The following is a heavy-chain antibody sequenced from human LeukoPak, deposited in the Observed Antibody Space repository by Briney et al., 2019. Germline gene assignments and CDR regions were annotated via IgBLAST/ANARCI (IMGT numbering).Heavy chain of an antibody. CDR2: IYHTGST. J-gene: IGHJ6*02. CDR3: ARGGGGSASHYYYGLDV. D-gene: IGHD3-16*01. V-gene: IGHV4-30-2*01. CDR1: GGSISSGDYS. Sequence: SETLSLTCAVSGGSISSGDYSWSWIRQPPGKGLEWIGYIYHTGSTYYNPSLKSRVTISVGRSKSQFSLKLSSVTAADTAVYYCARGGGGSASHYYYGLDVWGQGTTVTVSS.